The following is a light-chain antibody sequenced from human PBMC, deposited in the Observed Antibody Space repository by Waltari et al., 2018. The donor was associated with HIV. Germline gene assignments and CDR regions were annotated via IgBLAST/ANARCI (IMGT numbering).Light chain of an antibody. CDR2: GVT. Sequence: QSPLYQPASVSGSPGQSIPIPCPGVTHTIDFYTFVSWYQLRPGKAPQLIIFGVTRRPSGISSRFSGSTSGGTASLTISDLQIEDEADYFCSSFAGTGTPMFGGGTKLTVL. CDR3: SSFAGTGTPM. CDR1: THTIDFYTF. J-gene: IGLJ3*02. V-gene: IGLV2-14*01.